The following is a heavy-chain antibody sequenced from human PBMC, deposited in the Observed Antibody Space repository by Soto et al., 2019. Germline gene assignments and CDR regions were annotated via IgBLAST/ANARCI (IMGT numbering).Heavy chain of an antibody. CDR3: ARGLVSYYYYGMDV. Sequence: SETLSLTCAVYGGSFSGYYWSWIRQPPGKGLEWIGEINHSGSTNYNPSLKSRVTISVDTSKNQFSLKLSSVTAADTAVYYCARGLVSYYYYGMDVWGQGTTVTVSS. CDR1: GGSFSGYY. CDR2: INHSGST. V-gene: IGHV4-34*01. J-gene: IGHJ6*02.